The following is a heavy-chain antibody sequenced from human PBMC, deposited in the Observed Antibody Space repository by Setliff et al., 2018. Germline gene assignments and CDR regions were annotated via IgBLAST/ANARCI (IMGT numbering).Heavy chain of an antibody. D-gene: IGHD6-13*01. CDR3: ARTGYRLAHWFDP. Sequence: GGSLRLSCAASGFIFSSYAMVWVRQAPGKGLEYVSAISSNGGNIYYADSVKGRFAISRDNSKNTLYLQVGSLRTDDVAVYYCARTGYRLAHWFDPWGQGTLVTVS. V-gene: IGHV3-64*02. J-gene: IGHJ5*02. CDR2: ISSNGGNI. CDR1: GFIFSSYA.